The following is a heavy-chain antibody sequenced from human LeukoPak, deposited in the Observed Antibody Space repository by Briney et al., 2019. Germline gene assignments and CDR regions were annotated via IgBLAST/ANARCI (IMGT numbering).Heavy chain of an antibody. V-gene: IGHV4-4*07. Sequence: SETLSLTCTVSGGSVSGYYWSWIRQPAGKGLEWIGRIYTSGSTDYNPSLKSRVTMSVDMSTNQFSLKLSSVTAADTAVYYCARAGDSSGYEYYFDYWGQGTLVTVSS. CDR1: GGSVSGYY. CDR2: IYTSGST. D-gene: IGHD3-22*01. J-gene: IGHJ4*02. CDR3: ARAGDSSGYEYYFDY.